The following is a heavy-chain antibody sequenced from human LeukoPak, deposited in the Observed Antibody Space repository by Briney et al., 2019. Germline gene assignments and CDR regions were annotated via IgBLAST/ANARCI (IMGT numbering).Heavy chain of an antibody. V-gene: IGHV3-74*01. CDR3: AKGVTATAVDY. Sequence: GGSLRLSCAASGFTFSGSWMHWVRQAPGKGLVWVSRINSDGSSTGYADSVKGRFTTSRDNAKNTLYLQMNSLRAEDTAVYYCAKGVTATAVDYWGQGTLVTVSS. CDR1: GFTFSGSW. D-gene: IGHD2-21*02. J-gene: IGHJ4*02. CDR2: INSDGSST.